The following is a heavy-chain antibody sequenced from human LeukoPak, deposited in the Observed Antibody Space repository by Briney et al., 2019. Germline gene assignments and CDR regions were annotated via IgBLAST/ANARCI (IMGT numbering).Heavy chain of an antibody. Sequence: PSETLSLTCAVYGGSFSGYYWSWIRQPPGKGLEWIGEINHSGSTNYNPSLKSRVTISVDTSKNQFSLKLSSVTAADTAVYYCAINYYYVSGCYWHYYYYVDVWGKGTTVTV. CDR1: GGSFSGYY. CDR3: AINYYYVSGCYWHYYYYVDV. D-gene: IGHD3-10*01. CDR2: INHSGST. V-gene: IGHV4-34*01. J-gene: IGHJ6*03.